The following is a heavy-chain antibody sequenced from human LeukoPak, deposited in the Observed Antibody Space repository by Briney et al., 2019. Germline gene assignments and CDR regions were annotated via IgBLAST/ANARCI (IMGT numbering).Heavy chain of an antibody. Sequence: GESLKISCNGSGYSFTSYWIGWVRQMPGKGLEWMGIIYPGDSDTRYSPSFQGQVTISADKSIRTAYLQWSSLQASDTAIYYCAILDADYEYFDLWGRGTVVTVSS. CDR3: AILDADYEYFDL. D-gene: IGHD4-17*01. CDR2: IYPGDSDT. V-gene: IGHV5-51*01. CDR1: GYSFTSYW. J-gene: IGHJ2*01.